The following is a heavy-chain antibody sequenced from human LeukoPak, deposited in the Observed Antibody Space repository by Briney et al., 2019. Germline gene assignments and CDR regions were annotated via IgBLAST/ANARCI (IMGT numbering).Heavy chain of an antibody. CDR3: ARGGYCSSTSCYNYGMDV. Sequence: ASVKVSCKASGYTFTSYAMNWVRQAPGQGLEWMGWINTNTGNPTYAQGFTGRFVFSLDTSVSSAYLQISSLKAEDTAVYYCARGGYCSSTSCYNYGMDVWGQGTTVTVPS. D-gene: IGHD2-2*03. CDR1: GYTFTSYA. CDR2: INTNTGNP. J-gene: IGHJ6*02. V-gene: IGHV7-4-1*02.